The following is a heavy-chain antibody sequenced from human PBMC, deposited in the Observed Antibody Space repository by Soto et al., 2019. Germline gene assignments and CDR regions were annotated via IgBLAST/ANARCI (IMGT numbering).Heavy chain of an antibody. CDR2: IIPIFGTA. D-gene: IGHD6-13*01. CDR3: ARDPSAAAGPYFDY. V-gene: IGHV1-69*13. J-gene: IGHJ4*02. CDR1: GGTFSSYA. Sequence: SVKVSCKASGGTFSSYAISWVRQAPGQGLEWMGGIIPIFGTANYAQKFQGRVTITADESTSTAYMELSSLRSEDTAVYYCARDPSAAAGPYFDYWGQGTLVTVSS.